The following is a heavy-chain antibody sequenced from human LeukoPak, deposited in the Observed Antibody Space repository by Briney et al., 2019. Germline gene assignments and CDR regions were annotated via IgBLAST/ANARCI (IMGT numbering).Heavy chain of an antibody. V-gene: IGHV3-11*01. CDR2: ISSSGSTI. Sequence: GSLKLSCAASGFTFSDYYMSWIRQASGQGLEWVSYISSSGSTIYYAESVKGRFTITRDNAKNSLYLQMNSLRAEDTAVYYCARDQKIRLYYYHGMDVWGQGTTVTVS. CDR3: ARDQKIRLYYYHGMDV. CDR1: GFTFSDYY. J-gene: IGHJ6*02.